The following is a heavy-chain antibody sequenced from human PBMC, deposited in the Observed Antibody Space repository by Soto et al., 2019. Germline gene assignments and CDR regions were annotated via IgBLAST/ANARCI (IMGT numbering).Heavy chain of an antibody. Sequence: QVQLVQSGAEVKKPGASVQVSCKASGYGFTRYGINWVRQAPGQGLEWLGWISTYNGDTDYAQKFQGRVTMTTDTSTTTAYMDLRSLTSDDTAVYFCARGDSTGSPRGWFDPRGQGTLVTVSS. J-gene: IGHJ5*02. CDR2: ISTYNGDT. D-gene: IGHD2-8*02. V-gene: IGHV1-18*04. CDR1: GYGFTRYG. CDR3: ARGDSTGSPRGWFDP.